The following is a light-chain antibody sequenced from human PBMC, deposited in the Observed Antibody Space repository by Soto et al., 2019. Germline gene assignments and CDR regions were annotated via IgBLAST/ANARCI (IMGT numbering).Light chain of an antibody. V-gene: IGKV3-15*01. CDR1: QSVRGN. Sequence: EIVLTQSPATLSVSPGERATLSCRASQSVRGNLAWYQQKPGQTPRLLIYDASTRATGIPARFSGSASGTDFTLTISSLQSEDLAFYYCQQYSDWPRTFGQGTNVEIE. CDR3: QQYSDWPRT. CDR2: DAS. J-gene: IGKJ1*01.